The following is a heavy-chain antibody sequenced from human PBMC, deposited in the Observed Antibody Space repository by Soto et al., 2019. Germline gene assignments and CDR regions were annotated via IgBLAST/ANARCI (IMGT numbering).Heavy chain of an antibody. D-gene: IGHD1-26*01. CDR3: ARAVINGRNGMDV. CDR1: GFTLSSHW. J-gene: IGHJ6*02. V-gene: IGHV3-74*01. Sequence: EVQLVESGGGLVQPGGSLRLSCAASGFTLSSHWMHWVHQAPGQGLVWVSRINSDGSSTYYADSVKGRFTISRDSAKNTLYLQMNSLRAEDTAVYYCARAVINGRNGMDVWGQGITVTVSS. CDR2: INSDGSST.